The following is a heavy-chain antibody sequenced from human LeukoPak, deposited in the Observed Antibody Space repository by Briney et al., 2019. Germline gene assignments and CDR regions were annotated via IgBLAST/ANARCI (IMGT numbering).Heavy chain of an antibody. Sequence: GGSLRLSCAASGFTFSSYSMNWVRQAPGKGLEWVSYISSSSTIYYADSVKGRFTISRDNAKNSLYLQMNSLRAEDTAVYYCARVSMILGVAAFFDRWGQGTLVTVSA. J-gene: IGHJ4*02. CDR3: ARVSMILGVAAFFDR. CDR1: GFTFSSYS. CDR2: ISSSSTI. D-gene: IGHD3/OR15-3a*01. V-gene: IGHV3-48*01.